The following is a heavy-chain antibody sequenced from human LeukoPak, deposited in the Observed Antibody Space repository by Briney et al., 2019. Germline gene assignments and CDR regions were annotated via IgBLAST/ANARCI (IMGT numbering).Heavy chain of an antibody. CDR2: ISTSGSTM. CDR3: ARRNYYDVWFDP. V-gene: IGHV3-11*04. J-gene: IGHJ5*02. CDR1: GFKFSDSY. D-gene: IGHD3-16*01. Sequence: GGSLRLSCVASGFKFSDSYMNWIRQAPGKGLEWISYISTSGSTMYYADSVKGRFTVSRDNAKNSLYLQMNSLRAEDTAVYYCARRNYYDVWFDPWGQGTLVTVSS.